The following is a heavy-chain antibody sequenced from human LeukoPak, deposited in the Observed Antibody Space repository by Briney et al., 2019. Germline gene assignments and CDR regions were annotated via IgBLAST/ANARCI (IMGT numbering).Heavy chain of an antibody. V-gene: IGHV3-30*09. CDR1: GFTFRNYA. Sequence: GRPLRLSCAASGFTFRNYAMYWVRQAPGRGLEWAAVVSFDGNTTLYSDSVKGRFAISRDNSKNRLYLEMNSLRPEDTAVYYCARFRAATTRFDYWGQGTLVTVSS. CDR3: ARFRAATTRFDY. D-gene: IGHD1/OR15-1a*01. J-gene: IGHJ4*02. CDR2: VSFDGNTT.